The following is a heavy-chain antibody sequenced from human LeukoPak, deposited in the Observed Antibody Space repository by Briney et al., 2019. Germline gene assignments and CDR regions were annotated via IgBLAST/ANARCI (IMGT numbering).Heavy chain of an antibody. D-gene: IGHD3-3*01. V-gene: IGHV3-7*01. CDR1: GFTFSTYW. CDR2: IKQDGSEK. CDR3: GVVIPLDAFDI. Sequence: PGGSLRLSCAASGFTFSTYWMTWVRQAPGKGLEWVANIKQDGSEKYHVDSVKGRFTISRDNAKNSLYLQMNSLRAEDTAVYYCGVVIPLDAFDIWGQGTMVTVSS. J-gene: IGHJ3*02.